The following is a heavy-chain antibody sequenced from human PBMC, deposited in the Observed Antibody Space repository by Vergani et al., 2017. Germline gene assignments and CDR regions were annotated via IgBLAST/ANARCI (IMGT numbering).Heavy chain of an antibody. D-gene: IGHD4-11*01. CDR2: IDHTGRP. J-gene: IGHJ6*03. Sequence: QVQLQQWGGGLLKPSETLSLTCVVNGGSFTSYHWTWIRPSPGEGLEWVGDIDHTGRPAYNTSLKSRLTMSVDKSRNQFSLTLNSVTATDTAIYFCARVNTETNGHRYYYYYLDVWGQGTAVTVS. CDR3: ARVNTETNGHRYYYYYLDV. CDR1: GGSFTSYH. V-gene: IGHV4-34*01.